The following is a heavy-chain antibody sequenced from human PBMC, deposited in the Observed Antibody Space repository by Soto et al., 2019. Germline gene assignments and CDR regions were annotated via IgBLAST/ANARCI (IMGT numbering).Heavy chain of an antibody. Sequence: GGSLRLSCAASGFTVSSNYMSWVRQAPGKGLEWVSVIYSGGSTYYADSVKGRFTISRHNSKNTLYLQMNSLRAEDTAVYYCARARFYSNYANWFDPWGQGTLVTVSS. CDR1: GFTVSSNY. D-gene: IGHD4-4*01. CDR2: IYSGGST. CDR3: ARARFYSNYANWFDP. J-gene: IGHJ5*02. V-gene: IGHV3-53*04.